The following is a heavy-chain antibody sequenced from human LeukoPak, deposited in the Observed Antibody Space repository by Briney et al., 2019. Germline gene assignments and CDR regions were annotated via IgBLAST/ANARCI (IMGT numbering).Heavy chain of an antibody. D-gene: IGHD3-10*01. V-gene: IGHV4-39*01. Sequence: SETLSLTCTVSGGSISSSSYYWGWIRQPPGKGLEWIGSIYYSGSTYYNPSLKSRVTISVDTSKNQFSLKLSSVTAADTAVYYCARSSGSYYNNNWFDPWGQGTLVTVSS. J-gene: IGHJ5*02. CDR1: GGSISSSSYY. CDR3: ARSSGSYYNNNWFDP. CDR2: IYYSGST.